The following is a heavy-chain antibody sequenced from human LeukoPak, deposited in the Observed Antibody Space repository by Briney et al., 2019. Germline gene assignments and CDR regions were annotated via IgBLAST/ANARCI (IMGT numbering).Heavy chain of an antibody. CDR3: ARQGGPMTVVVKVASDI. CDR1: GYTFTDYY. J-gene: IGHJ3*02. D-gene: IGHD3-22*01. Sequence: ASVKVSCKASGYTFTDYYMHWVRQAPVQGLEWMGWINPKSGGTNHAQRFQGRVTMTRDTSISTAYMELSSLGSDDTAVYYCARQGGPMTVVVKVASDIWGQGTMVTVSS. CDR2: INPKSGGT. V-gene: IGHV1-2*02.